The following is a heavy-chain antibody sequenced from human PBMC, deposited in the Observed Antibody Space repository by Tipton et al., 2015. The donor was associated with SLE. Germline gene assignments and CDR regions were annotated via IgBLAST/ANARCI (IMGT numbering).Heavy chain of an antibody. CDR3: ARAQYYYDSSGSSYYFDY. Sequence: TLSLTCTVSGGSISSYYWSWIRQPPGKGLEWIGYIYYSGSTNYNPSLKSRVTISVDTSKNQFSLKLSSVTAADTAVYYCARAQYYYDSSGSSYYFDYWGQGTLVTVSS. CDR1: GGSISSYY. V-gene: IGHV4-59*01. J-gene: IGHJ4*02. CDR2: IYYSGST. D-gene: IGHD3-22*01.